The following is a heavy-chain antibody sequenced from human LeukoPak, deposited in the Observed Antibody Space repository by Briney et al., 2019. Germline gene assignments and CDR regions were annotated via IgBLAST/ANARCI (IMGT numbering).Heavy chain of an antibody. CDR1: GFTFSSYA. D-gene: IGHD3-16*02. J-gene: IGHJ4*02. V-gene: IGHV3-23*01. CDR3: AKDPGNNDDYVWGSYRPRTDY. CDR2: ISGSGGST. Sequence: QPGGSLRLSCAASGFTFSSYAMSWVRQAPGKGLEWVSAISGSGGSTYYAGSVKGRFTISRDNSKNTLYLQMNSLRAEDTAVYYCAKDPGNNDDYVWGSYRPRTDYWGQGTLVTVSS.